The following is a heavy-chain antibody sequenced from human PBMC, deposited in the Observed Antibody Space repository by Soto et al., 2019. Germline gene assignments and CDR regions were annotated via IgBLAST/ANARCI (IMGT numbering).Heavy chain of an antibody. Sequence: GGSLRLSCAASGFTFSSYAMSWVRQAPGKGLEWVSAISGSGGSTYYADSVKGRFTISRDNSKNTLYLQMNSLRAEDTAVYYCAKILTGGRYFDWLLPAFDYWGQGTLVTVSS. J-gene: IGHJ4*02. V-gene: IGHV3-23*01. CDR1: GFTFSSYA. CDR3: AKILTGGRYFDWLLPAFDY. D-gene: IGHD3-9*01. CDR2: ISGSGGST.